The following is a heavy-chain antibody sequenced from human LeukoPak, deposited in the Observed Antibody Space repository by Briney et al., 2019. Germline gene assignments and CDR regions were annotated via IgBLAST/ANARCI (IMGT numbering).Heavy chain of an antibody. D-gene: IGHD3-22*01. Sequence: GGSLRLSCAASGFTFSSYWMSWVRQAPGKGLEWVANIKQDGSEKYYVDSVKGRFTISRDNAKNSLYLQMNSLRAEDTAVYYCAKDGVVVITYYYYGMDVWGQGTTVTVSS. CDR3: AKDGVVVITYYYYGMDV. CDR2: IKQDGSEK. CDR1: GFTFSSYW. J-gene: IGHJ6*02. V-gene: IGHV3-7*03.